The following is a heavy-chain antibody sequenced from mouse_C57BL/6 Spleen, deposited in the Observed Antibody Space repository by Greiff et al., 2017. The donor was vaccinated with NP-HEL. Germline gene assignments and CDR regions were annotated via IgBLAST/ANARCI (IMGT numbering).Heavy chain of an antibody. CDR3: ARHAHYGNLYYFDY. J-gene: IGHJ2*01. CDR1: GFTFSSYG. Sequence: EVHLVESGGDLVKPGGSLKLSCAASGFTFSSYGMSWVRQTPDKRLEWVATISSGGSYTYYPDSVKGRFTISRDNAKNTLYLQMSSLKSEDTAMYYCARHAHYGNLYYFDYWGQGTTLTVSS. V-gene: IGHV5-6*01. D-gene: IGHD2-1*01. CDR2: ISSGGSYT.